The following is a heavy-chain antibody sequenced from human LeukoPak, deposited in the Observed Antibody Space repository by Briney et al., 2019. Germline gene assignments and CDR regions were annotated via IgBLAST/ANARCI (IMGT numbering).Heavy chain of an antibody. J-gene: IGHJ5*02. CDR2: IYYSGST. CDR1: GGSISSGDYY. Sequence: PSQTLSLTCTVSGGSISSGDYYWSWIRQPPGKGLEWIGSIYYSGSTYYNPSLKSRVTISVDTSKNQFSLKLSSVTAADTAVYYCTRGGHDYGGSFDTWGQGILVTVSS. CDR3: TRGGHDYGGSFDT. V-gene: IGHV4-30-4*08. D-gene: IGHD4-23*01.